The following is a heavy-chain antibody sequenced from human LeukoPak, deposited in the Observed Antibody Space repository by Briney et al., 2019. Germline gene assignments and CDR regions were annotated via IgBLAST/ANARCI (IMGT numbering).Heavy chain of an antibody. CDR3: ARYAGDWFDP. CDR2: IYTSGST. J-gene: IGHJ5*02. Sequence: TLSLPCTVSGGSIRSGSYYWSWIRRPAGKGLEWIGRIYTSGSTNYNPSLKSRVTISVDTSKNQFSLKLSSVTAADTAVYYCARYAGDWFDPWGQGTLVTVSS. V-gene: IGHV4-61*02. CDR1: GGSIRSGSYY.